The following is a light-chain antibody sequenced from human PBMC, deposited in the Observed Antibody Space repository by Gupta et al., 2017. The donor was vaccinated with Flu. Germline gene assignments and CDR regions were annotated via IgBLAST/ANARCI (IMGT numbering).Light chain of an antibody. CDR1: NIGTKT. CDR3: QVRDVLGEPV. Sequence: SYVLTQPPSVSVAPGQTARITCGGDNIGTKTVHWYQQKPGQAPVLVVDDDSDRPSGIPERVSGSNSGNTATLSISRVEVGDEADYDCQVRDVLGEPVFGAGTKVSVL. CDR2: DDS. V-gene: IGLV3-21*02. J-gene: IGLJ1*01.